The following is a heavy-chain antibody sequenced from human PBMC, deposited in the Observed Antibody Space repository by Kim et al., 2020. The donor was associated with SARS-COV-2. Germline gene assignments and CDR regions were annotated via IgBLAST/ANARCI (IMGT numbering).Heavy chain of an antibody. V-gene: IGHV3-23*01. Sequence: GGSLRLSCAASGFTFSSYAMSWVRQAPGKGLEWVSAISGSGGSTYYADSVKGRFTISRDNSQNTLYLQMNSLRAEDTAVYYCAKLEYPILRFVDWFFFYYGMDVWGRGTTVTVSS. CDR1: GFTFSSYA. CDR3: AKLEYPILRFVDWFFFYYGMDV. D-gene: IGHD3-3*01. CDR2: ISGSGGST. J-gene: IGHJ6*02.